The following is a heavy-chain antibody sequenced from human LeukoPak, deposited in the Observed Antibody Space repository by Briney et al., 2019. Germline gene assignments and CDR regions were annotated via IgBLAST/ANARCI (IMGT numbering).Heavy chain of an antibody. Sequence: SETLSLTCAVYVGSFSGYYWSWIRQPPGKGLEWIGEINHSGSTNYNPSLKSRVTISVDTPKNQFSLKLSSVTAADTAVYYCARHDRVRYDYVWGSYPQRSAFDIWGQGTMVTVSS. D-gene: IGHD3-16*02. CDR2: INHSGST. J-gene: IGHJ3*02. V-gene: IGHV4-34*01. CDR3: ARHDRVRYDYVWGSYPQRSAFDI. CDR1: VGSFSGYY.